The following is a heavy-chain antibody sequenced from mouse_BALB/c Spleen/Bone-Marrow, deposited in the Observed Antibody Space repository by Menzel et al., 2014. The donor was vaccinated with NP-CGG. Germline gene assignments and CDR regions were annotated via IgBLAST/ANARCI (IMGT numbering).Heavy chain of an antibody. D-gene: IGHD2-14*01. Sequence: EVKLVESGGGLVQPGGSRKLSCAASGFTFSSFGMHWVRQAPEKGLEWVAYISSGSSTIYYADTVKDRFTISRDNPKNTLFLQMTSLRSEDTATYYCARDVPLYDVGYFDYWGQGTTLTVSS. CDR3: ARDVPLYDVGYFDY. J-gene: IGHJ2*01. CDR1: GFTFSSFG. V-gene: IGHV5-17*02. CDR2: ISSGSSTI.